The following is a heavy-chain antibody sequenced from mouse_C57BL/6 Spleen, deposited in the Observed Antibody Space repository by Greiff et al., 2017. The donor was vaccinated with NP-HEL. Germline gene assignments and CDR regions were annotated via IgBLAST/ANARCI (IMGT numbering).Heavy chain of an antibody. D-gene: IGHD1-1*01. V-gene: IGHV1-82*01. CDR1: GYAFSSSW. Sequence: VQLQQSGPELVKPGASVKISCKASGYAFSSSWMNWVKQRPGKGLEWIGRIYPGDGDTNYNGKFKGKATLTADKSSSTAYMQLRSLTSEDSAVYFVANYGSSRYWYFDVWGTGTTVTVAS. CDR2: IYPGDGDT. J-gene: IGHJ1*03. CDR3: ANYGSSRYWYFDV.